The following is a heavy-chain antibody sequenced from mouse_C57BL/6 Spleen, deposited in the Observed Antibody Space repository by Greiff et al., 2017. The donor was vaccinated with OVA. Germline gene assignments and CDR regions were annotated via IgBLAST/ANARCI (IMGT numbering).Heavy chain of an antibody. CDR1: GYTFTSYW. D-gene: IGHD2-4*01. CDR2: IHPNSGST. CDR3: AREGGLYYDYDGFAY. J-gene: IGHJ3*01. V-gene: IGHV1-64*01. Sequence: VQLQQPGAELVKPGASVKLSCKASGYTFTSYWMHWVKQRPGQGLEWIGMIHPNSGSTNYNEKFKSKATLTVDKSSSTAYMQLSSLTSEDSAVYYCAREGGLYYDYDGFAYWGQGTLVTVSA.